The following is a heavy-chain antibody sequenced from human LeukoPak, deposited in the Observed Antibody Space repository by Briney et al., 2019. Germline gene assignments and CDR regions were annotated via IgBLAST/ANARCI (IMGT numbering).Heavy chain of an antibody. CDR2: ISWNSGDI. D-gene: IGHD4-11*01. J-gene: IGHJ3*02. V-gene: IGHV3-9*03. CDR1: GFTFYEFA. Sequence: PGGSLRLSCAASGFTFYEFAMPCVGQAPGQGVGGVSGISWNSGDIGYAHSVQGRFNTSRDNAKNSLYLQLNSLRAEDMALYYCAKSVNYGDAFDIWGQGTMVTVSS. CDR3: AKSVNYGDAFDI.